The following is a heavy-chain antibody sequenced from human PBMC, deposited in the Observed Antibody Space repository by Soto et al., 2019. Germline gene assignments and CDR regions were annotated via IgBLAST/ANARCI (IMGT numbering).Heavy chain of an antibody. V-gene: IGHV1-18*01. CDR2: ISAYNGNT. J-gene: IGHJ3*02. CDR1: GYTFTSYG. Sequence: ASVKVSCNASGYTFTSYGISLVRQAPGQGLEWMGWISAYNGNTNYAQKLQGRVTMTTDTSTSTAYMELRSLRSDDTAVYYCASGPYSSGWLGVAFDIWGQGTMVTVSS. CDR3: ASGPYSSGWLGVAFDI. D-gene: IGHD6-19*01.